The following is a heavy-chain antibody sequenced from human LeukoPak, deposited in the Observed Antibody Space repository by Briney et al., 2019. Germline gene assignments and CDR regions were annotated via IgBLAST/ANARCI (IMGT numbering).Heavy chain of an antibody. J-gene: IGHJ4*02. CDR2: ISGSRGST. D-gene: IGHD5/OR15-5a*01. Sequence: PGGSLRLSCAASGFTFSSYAMSWVRQAPGKGLEWVSTISGSRGSTYYADSVKGRFTISRDMSKNTLFLQMDSLRAEDTAIYYCVKDRQRYPPRYFDYWGRGTLVTVSS. V-gene: IGHV3-23*01. CDR3: VKDRQRYPPRYFDY. CDR1: GFTFSSYA.